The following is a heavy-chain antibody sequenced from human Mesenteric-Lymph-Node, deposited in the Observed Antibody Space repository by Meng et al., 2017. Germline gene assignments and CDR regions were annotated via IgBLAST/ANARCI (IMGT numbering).Heavy chain of an antibody. V-gene: IGHV3-30*04. CDR2: ISSDGSNQ. J-gene: IGHJ6*02. CDR3: ARDNGPHYGDYAPLYYYYYGMDV. Sequence: GGSLRLSCTASGFTFSIYAMYWVRQAPGKGLEWVAFISSDGSNQCYADSVKGRFTISRDNSKNTLYLQMNNLRAEDTAVYYCARDNGPHYGDYAPLYYYYYGMDVWGQGTTVTVSS. D-gene: IGHD4-17*01. CDR1: GFTFSIYA.